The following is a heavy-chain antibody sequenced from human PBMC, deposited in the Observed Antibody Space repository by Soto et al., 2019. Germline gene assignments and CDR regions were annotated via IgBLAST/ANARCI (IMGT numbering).Heavy chain of an antibody. D-gene: IGHD6-19*01. CDR1: GFTFGDYA. CDR3: AKDIGDLYSSGSHYGMDX. CDR2: ISWNSGSI. V-gene: IGHV3-9*01. J-gene: IGHJ6*02. Sequence: PGGSLRLSCAASGFTFGDYAMHWVRQAPGKGLEWVSGISWNSGSIVYADSVKGRLTISSDNAKNSLYLQMNSLRAEDTALYYCAKDIGDLYSSGSHYGMDXWGQGTMVTAS.